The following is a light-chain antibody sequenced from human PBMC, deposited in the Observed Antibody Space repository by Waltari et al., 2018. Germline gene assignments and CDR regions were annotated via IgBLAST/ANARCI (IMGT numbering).Light chain of an antibody. V-gene: IGKV1-33*01. CDR2: DAS. CDR3: QQYNSFPWT. Sequence: DIQMTQSPSSLSASVGDRVTITCQASHDISNYLNWYQQKPGKAPKLLIYDASNLETGVPSRFSGSGSGTDFSFTISSLQPDDFASYYCQQYNSFPWTFGQGTKVEIK. CDR1: HDISNY. J-gene: IGKJ1*01.